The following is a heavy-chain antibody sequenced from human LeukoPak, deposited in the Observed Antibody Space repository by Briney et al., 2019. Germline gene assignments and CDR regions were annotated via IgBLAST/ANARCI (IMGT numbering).Heavy chain of an antibody. V-gene: IGHV4-34*01. D-gene: IGHD5-12*01. J-gene: IGHJ4*02. Sequence: PSETLSLTCAVYGGSFSGYYWSGIRQPPGKGLEWIGELNHSGSTNYNPSLKSRVTISVDTSKNQFSLKLSSVTAADTAVYYCARHGAGYSFDFWGQGTLVTVSS. CDR2: LNHSGST. CDR1: GGSFSGYY. CDR3: ARHGAGYSFDF.